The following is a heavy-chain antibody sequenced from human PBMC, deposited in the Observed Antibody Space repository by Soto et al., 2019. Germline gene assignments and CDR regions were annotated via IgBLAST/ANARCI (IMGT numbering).Heavy chain of an antibody. CDR1: GFIFNSYT. V-gene: IGHV3-21*01. CDR3: AKHRSLYSFLYGIDV. D-gene: IGHD3-16*01. CDR2: ISSSSIHI. J-gene: IGHJ6*02. Sequence: GGSLRLSCAASGFIFNSYTMNWVRQAPGKGLEWVSSISSSSIHIYYADSVKGRFIISRDNAKNSLYLQMNTLRAEDTAVYYCAKHRSLYSFLYGIDVWGQGTTVTVSS.